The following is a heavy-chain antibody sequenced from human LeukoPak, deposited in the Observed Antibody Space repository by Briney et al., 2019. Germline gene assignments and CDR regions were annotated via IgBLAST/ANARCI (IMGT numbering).Heavy chain of an antibody. CDR2: ISSNGGST. CDR1: GFTFSSYA. J-gene: IGHJ6*03. D-gene: IGHD2-2*01. V-gene: IGHV3-64*01. Sequence: GGSLRLSCAASGFTFSSYAMHWVRQAPGKGLEYVSAISSNGGSTYYANSVKGRFTISRDNSKNTLYLQMGSLRAEDMAVYYCATLSLVPAPNYYMDVWGKGTTVTVSS. CDR3: ATLSLVPAPNYYMDV.